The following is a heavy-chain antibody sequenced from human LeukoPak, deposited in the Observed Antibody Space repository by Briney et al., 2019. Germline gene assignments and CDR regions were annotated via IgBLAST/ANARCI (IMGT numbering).Heavy chain of an antibody. CDR1: GFTFSSYW. CDR3: APDLAYCGGDCYPSLDY. CDR2: IKQDGSEK. Sequence: PGGSLRLSCAASGFTFSSYWMSWVRQAPGKGLGWVANIKQDGSEKYYVDSVKGRFTISRDNAKNSLYLQMNSLRAEDTAVYYCAPDLAYCGGDCYPSLDYWGQGTLVTVSS. J-gene: IGHJ4*02. V-gene: IGHV3-7*01. D-gene: IGHD2-21*02.